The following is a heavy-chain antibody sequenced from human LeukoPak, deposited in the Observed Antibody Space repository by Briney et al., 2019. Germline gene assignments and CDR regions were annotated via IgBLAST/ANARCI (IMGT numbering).Heavy chain of an antibody. V-gene: IGHV3-30-3*01. Sequence: GGSLRLSCAASGFTFSDYTMHWVRQAPGKGLEWVAVISYDGSTKYYADSVKGRFTISRDNSKNTLYLQMNSLRAEDTAVYYCAKDLPGGYFDWSFDYWGQGTLVTVSS. CDR1: GFTFSDYT. J-gene: IGHJ4*02. CDR2: ISYDGSTK. CDR3: AKDLPGGYFDWSFDY. D-gene: IGHD3-9*01.